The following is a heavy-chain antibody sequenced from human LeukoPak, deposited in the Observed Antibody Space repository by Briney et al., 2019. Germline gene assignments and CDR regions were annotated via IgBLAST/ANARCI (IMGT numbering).Heavy chain of an antibody. J-gene: IGHJ4*02. CDR3: AKDLRGSGWSPFDY. V-gene: IGHV3-30*18. D-gene: IGHD6-19*01. Sequence: GRSLGLSCPAYGFTFSSYGRHWVRQAAGKGLEWVAVISYDGSNKYYADSVKGRFTISRDNSKNTLYLQMNSLRAEDTAVYYCAKDLRGSGWSPFDYWGQGTLVTVSS. CDR2: ISYDGSNK. CDR1: GFTFSSYG.